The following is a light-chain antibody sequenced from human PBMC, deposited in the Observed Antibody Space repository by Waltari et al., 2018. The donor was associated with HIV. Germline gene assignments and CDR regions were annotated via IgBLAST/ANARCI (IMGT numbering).Light chain of an antibody. V-gene: IGLV2-11*01. CDR1: NRDVGSSGY. CDR3: CSYGGSWSFV. J-gene: IGLJ2*01. Sequence: HSALTQPRSVSGSPGQSVTISCARSNRDVGSSGYVSWYHQKSGEAPQLIIYDVNKRPSGVPPRFSGAKSGDTASLTISGLQAEDEGDFYCCSYGGSWSFVFGGGTRVTVL. CDR2: DVN.